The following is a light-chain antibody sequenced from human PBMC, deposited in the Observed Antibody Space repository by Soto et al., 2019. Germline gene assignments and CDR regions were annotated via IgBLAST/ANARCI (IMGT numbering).Light chain of an antibody. Sequence: DIQMTQSPSSLSASGGDSVTITCRGSQSISTCLNRYQCKPGKARKVVIYAASSLAGGVPSRFRRIRAEREHALTISGLRADGFVSYYWQQSHRAPWTFGQGTKVHVK. V-gene: IGKV1-39*01. J-gene: IGKJ1*01. CDR1: QSISTC. CDR2: AAS. CDR3: QQSHRAPWT.